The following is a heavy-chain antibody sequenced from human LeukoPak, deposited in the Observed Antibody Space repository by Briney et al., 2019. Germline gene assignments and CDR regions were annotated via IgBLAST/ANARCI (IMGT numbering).Heavy chain of an antibody. Sequence: GGSLRLSCAASGFTFSSYAMSWVRQAPGKGLEWVSAISGSGGSTYYADSVKGRFTISRDNSKNTLYLQMNSLGAEDTAVYYCARGCGSLSLGYWGQGTLVAVSS. J-gene: IGHJ4*02. CDR2: ISGSGGST. CDR1: GFTFSSYA. D-gene: IGHD1-26*01. V-gene: IGHV3-23*01. CDR3: ARGCGSLSLGY.